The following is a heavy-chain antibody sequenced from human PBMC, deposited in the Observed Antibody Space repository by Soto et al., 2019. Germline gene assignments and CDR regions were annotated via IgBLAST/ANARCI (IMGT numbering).Heavy chain of an antibody. D-gene: IGHD6-19*01. CDR2: SSAYNGHT. V-gene: IGHV1-18*01. Sequence: QVQLVQSGSEVKKPGASVKVSCKASGYTFTSYGISWVRQAPGQGIEWMGWSSAYNGHTNYAQKLQGRVTMATDTSTSTADMELRSLRSDDTAVYDCARVKASGWLNWFALWVQGTLVTVSS. CDR3: ARVKASGWLNWFAL. CDR1: GYTFTSYG. J-gene: IGHJ5*02.